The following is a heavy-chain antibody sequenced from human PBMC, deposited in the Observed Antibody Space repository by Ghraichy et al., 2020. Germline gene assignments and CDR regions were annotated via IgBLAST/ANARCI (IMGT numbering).Heavy chain of an antibody. D-gene: IGHD1-14*01. CDR1: GGSFSGYY. CDR2: INHSGST. V-gene: IGHV4-34*01. CDR3: ARGRRVSVGPTFDS. Sequence: SETLSLTCAVYGGSFSGYYWSWIRQPPGKGLEWIGEINHSGSTNYNPSLKSRVTISVDTSKNQFSLKLSSVTAADTAVYYCARGRRVSVGPTFDSWGQGTLVTVSS. J-gene: IGHJ4*02.